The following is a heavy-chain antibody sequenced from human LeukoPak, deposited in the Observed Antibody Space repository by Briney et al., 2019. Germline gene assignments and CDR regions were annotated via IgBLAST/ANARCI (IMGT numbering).Heavy chain of an antibody. J-gene: IGHJ5*02. CDR2: IYHSGST. D-gene: IGHD3-10*01. CDR3: ARGLRGIMIRGAITDLNWFDA. CDR1: GGSISSGDYY. Sequence: PSETLSLTCTVSGGSISSGDYYWTWIRQPPGKGLEWIGYIYHSGSTHYNSSLKSRLTKSVDTSKNQFSLKLSSVTAADTAVYYCARGLRGIMIRGAITDLNWFDAWGQGTLVIVSS. V-gene: IGHV4-30-4*01.